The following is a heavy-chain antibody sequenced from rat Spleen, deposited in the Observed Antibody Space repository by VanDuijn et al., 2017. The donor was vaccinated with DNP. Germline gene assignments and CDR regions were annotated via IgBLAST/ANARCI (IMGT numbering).Heavy chain of an antibody. CDR3: AKYNYYDGTY. Sequence: EVQLVESGGGLVQPGRSLKLSCAASGFTFSDYNMAWVRQAPKKGLDWVATINYDGSSTYYRDSVKGRFTISIDNAKSTLYLQMDSLRSEDTATYYCAKYNYYDGTYWGQGVMVTVSS. J-gene: IGHJ2*01. CDR1: GFTFSDYN. V-gene: IGHV5-7*01. D-gene: IGHD1-12*02. CDR2: INYDGSST.